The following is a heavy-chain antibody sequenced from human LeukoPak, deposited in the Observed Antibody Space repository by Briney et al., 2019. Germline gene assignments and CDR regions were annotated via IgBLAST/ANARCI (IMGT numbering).Heavy chain of an antibody. V-gene: IGHV1-8*02. CDR3: ARGIEAGVDY. Sequence: ASVKVSCKTSGHTFTNYDINWVRQATGQGLEWLGWMSPGSGYTGYAQKFQGRVTMTRDIPITTAYVELSSLRSEDTAVYYCARGIEAGVDYWGQGTLVTVPS. CDR1: GHTFTNYD. CDR2: MSPGSGYT. D-gene: IGHD6-25*01. J-gene: IGHJ4*02.